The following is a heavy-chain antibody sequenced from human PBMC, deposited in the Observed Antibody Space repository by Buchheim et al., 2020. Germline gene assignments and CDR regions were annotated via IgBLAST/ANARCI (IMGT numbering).Heavy chain of an antibody. CDR2: ISGSGGST. V-gene: IGHV3-23*04. Sequence: VQLVESGGGVVQPGRSLRLSCAASGFTFSSYGMHWVRQAPGKGLEWVSAISGSGGSTYYADSAKGRFPISRDNSKNTLYLQMNSLRAEDTVVYYCAKLKRYSSSWVDYWGQGTL. CDR1: GFTFSSYG. J-gene: IGHJ4*02. CDR3: AKLKRYSSSWVDY. D-gene: IGHD6-13*01.